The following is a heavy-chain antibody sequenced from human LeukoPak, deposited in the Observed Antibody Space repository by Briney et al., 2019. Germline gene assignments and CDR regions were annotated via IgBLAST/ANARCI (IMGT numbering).Heavy chain of an antibody. CDR2: INPSDGST. Sequence: ASVKVSCKASGYTFSSYWIQWVRQAPGQGLEWMGLINPSDGSTAYAHTFQGRVTMTRDTSTSTVYMDLSSLRSEDTSVYYCAXXXXXSXTMLDFWGQGTLVTVSS. V-gene: IGHV1-46*01. D-gene: IGHD6-13*01. CDR1: GYTFSSYW. J-gene: IGHJ4*02. CDR3: AXXXXXSXTMLDF.